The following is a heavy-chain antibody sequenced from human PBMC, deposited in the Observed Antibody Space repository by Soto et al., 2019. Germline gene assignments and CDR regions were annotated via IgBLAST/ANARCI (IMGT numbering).Heavy chain of an antibody. CDR1: GYTFTSYG. Sequence: QVQLVQSGAEVKKPGASVKVSCKASGYTFTSYGISWVRQAPGQGLEWMGWISAYNGNTNYAQKLQGRVTMTTDTSTSQADMELRSLRSDDTAVYYCARGYYDILTGYYRWFDPWGQGTLVTVSS. J-gene: IGHJ5*02. CDR2: ISAYNGNT. D-gene: IGHD3-9*01. V-gene: IGHV1-18*01. CDR3: ARGYYDILTGYYRWFDP.